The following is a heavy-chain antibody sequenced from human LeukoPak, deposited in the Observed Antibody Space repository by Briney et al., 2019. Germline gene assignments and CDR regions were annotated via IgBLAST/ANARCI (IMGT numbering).Heavy chain of an antibody. CDR1: GGSFSGYY. V-gene: IGHV4-34*01. Sequence: PSETLPLTCAVYGGSFSGYYWSWIRQPPGEGLEWIGEVNHSGSTNYNPSLKSRVTISVDTSKNQFSLKLSSVTAADTAVYYCARFSRITGTTRGYFDYWGQGTLVTVSS. CDR2: VNHSGST. CDR3: ARFSRITGTTRGYFDY. J-gene: IGHJ4*02. D-gene: IGHD1-7*01.